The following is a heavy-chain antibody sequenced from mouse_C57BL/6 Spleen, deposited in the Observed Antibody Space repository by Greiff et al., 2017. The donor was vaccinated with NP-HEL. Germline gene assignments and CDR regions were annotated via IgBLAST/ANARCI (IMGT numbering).Heavy chain of an antibody. Sequence: EVQVVESGPELVKPGASVKISCKASGYTFTDYYMNWVKQSHGKSLEWIGDINPNNGGTSYNQKFKGKATLTVDKSSSTAYMELRSLTSEDSAVYYCAANWGFDYWGQGTTLTVSS. CDR1: GYTFTDYY. CDR2: INPNNGGT. V-gene: IGHV1-26*01. CDR3: AANWGFDY. J-gene: IGHJ2*01. D-gene: IGHD4-1*02.